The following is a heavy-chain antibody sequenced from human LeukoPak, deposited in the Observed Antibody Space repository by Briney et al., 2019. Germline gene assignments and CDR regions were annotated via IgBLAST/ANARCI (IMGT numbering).Heavy chain of an antibody. V-gene: IGHV3-21*01. Sequence: GGSLRLSCAASGFTFSCYSMHWVRQAPGKGLEWVSSISTTTYTYYADSVKGRFTISRDNAKNSLYLQMNSLRAEDTGVYYCARGNYFVYWGQGTLVTVSS. D-gene: IGHD3-10*01. CDR3: ARGNYFVY. J-gene: IGHJ4*02. CDR2: ISTTTYT. CDR1: GFTFSCYS.